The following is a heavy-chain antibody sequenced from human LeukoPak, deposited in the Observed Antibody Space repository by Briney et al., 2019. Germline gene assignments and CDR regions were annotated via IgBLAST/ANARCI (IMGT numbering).Heavy chain of an antibody. CDR1: GFSVSSFD. J-gene: IGHJ4*02. CDR3: ARDRTSGYTYVSDY. Sequence: GGSLRLSCVVSGFSVSSFDMNWFRQAPGKGLEWVSYISRSSYNTYYADSVKGRFTIFRDNAENSVHLQMDSLRDEDTAVCYCARDRTSGYTYVSDYWGQGTLVTVSS. CDR2: ISRSSYNT. V-gene: IGHV3-48*02. D-gene: IGHD5-18*01.